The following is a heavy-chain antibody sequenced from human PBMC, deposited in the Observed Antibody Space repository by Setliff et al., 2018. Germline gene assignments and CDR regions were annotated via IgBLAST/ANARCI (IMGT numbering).Heavy chain of an antibody. CDR2: IYTGGSA. Sequence: PSETLSLTCTVSGGSISSYYWSWIRQPAGKGLEWIGHIYTGGSANYNPSLKSRVTMSIDTSKNQFSLKLNSATAADMAVYYCAREQWLDPPGYYYMDVWAKGTTVTVSS. J-gene: IGHJ6*03. D-gene: IGHD6-19*01. V-gene: IGHV4-4*07. CDR1: GGSISSYY. CDR3: AREQWLDPPGYYYMDV.